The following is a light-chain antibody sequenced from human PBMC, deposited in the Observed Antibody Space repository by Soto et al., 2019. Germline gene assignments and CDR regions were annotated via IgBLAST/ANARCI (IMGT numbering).Light chain of an antibody. CDR3: QQYNSYS. Sequence: EIVMTQSPVTLSVSPGERATLSCRASQSVRSNLAWYQQKPGQAPRLLMYDASTRATGIPARFSGSGSGTEFTLTISSLQPDDFATYYCQQYNSYSFGQGTKVDIK. V-gene: IGKV3-15*01. CDR2: DAS. CDR1: QSVRSN. J-gene: IGKJ1*01.